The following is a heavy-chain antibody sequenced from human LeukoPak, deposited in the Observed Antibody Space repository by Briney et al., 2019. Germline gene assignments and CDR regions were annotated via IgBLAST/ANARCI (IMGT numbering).Heavy chain of an antibody. Sequence: SETLSLTCTVSGGSISSYYWRWIRQPPGKGLEWIGYIYYSGSTNYNPSLKSRVTISVDTSKNQFSLKLSSVTAADTAVYYCASGAAADAFDIWGQGTMVTVSS. CDR2: IYYSGST. J-gene: IGHJ3*02. CDR1: GGSISSYY. V-gene: IGHV4-59*01. CDR3: ASGAAADAFDI. D-gene: IGHD6-13*01.